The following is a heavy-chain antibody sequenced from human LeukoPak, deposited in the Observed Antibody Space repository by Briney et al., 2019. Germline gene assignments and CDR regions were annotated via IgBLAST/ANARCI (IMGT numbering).Heavy chain of an antibody. CDR1: GFTFSSSS. CDR2: IRASDGRT. D-gene: IGHD2-21*01. CDR3: AKLVNY. V-gene: IGHV3-23*01. Sequence: PGGSLRLSCVASGFTFSSSSMSWVRQAPGKGLECVSSIRASDGRTYYGDSVEGRFTISRDNSKNTLYLQMNSLRAEDTAVYHCAKLVNYWGQGLLVTVSS. J-gene: IGHJ4*02.